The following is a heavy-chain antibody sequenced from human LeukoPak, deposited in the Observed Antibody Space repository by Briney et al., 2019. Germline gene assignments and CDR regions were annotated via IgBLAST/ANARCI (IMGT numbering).Heavy chain of an antibody. CDR1: GFTFSSYS. D-gene: IGHD6-19*01. V-gene: IGHV3-30-3*01. J-gene: IGHJ4*02. Sequence: PGGSLRLSCAASGFTFSSYSMHWVRQALGKGLEWVAVVSSDGANNYYIDSVKGRLIIPRDDSKDTLYLQLNSLRADDTAVYYCAKDARRTSGWYHFDSWGQGTLVTVSS. CDR2: VSSDGANN. CDR3: AKDARRTSGWYHFDS.